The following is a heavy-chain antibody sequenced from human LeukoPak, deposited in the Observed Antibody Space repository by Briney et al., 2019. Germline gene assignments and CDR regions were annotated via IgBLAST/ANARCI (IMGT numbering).Heavy chain of an antibody. CDR2: IRSKANSYAT. CDR3: TRHSEHSGSYDY. Sequence: GGSLKLSCAASGFTFSGSAMHWVRQASGKGLEWVGRIRSKANSYATAYAASVKGRFTISRDDSKNTAYLQMNSLKTEDTAVYYCTRHSEHSGSYDYWGQGTLVTVSS. J-gene: IGHJ4*02. D-gene: IGHD1-26*01. V-gene: IGHV3-73*01. CDR1: GFTFSGSA.